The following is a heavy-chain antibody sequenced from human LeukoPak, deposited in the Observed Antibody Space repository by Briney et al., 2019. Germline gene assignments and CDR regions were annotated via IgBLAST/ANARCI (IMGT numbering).Heavy chain of an antibody. D-gene: IGHD2-15*01. CDR1: GFTFSSYS. CDR3: AKYVELAAYGEMDV. J-gene: IGHJ6*04. CDR2: ISGSGGST. V-gene: IGHV3-23*01. Sequence: GGSLRLSCAASGFTFSSYSMNWVRQAPGKGLEWVSAISGSGGSTYYADSVKGRFTISRDNSKNTLYLQMNSLRAEDTAVYYCAKYVELAAYGEMDVWGKGTTVTVSS.